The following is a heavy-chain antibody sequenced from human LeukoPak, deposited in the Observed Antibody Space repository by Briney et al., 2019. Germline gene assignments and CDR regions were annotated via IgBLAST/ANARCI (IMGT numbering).Heavy chain of an antibody. D-gene: IGHD4-17*01. CDR1: GFTFSSYS. V-gene: IGHV3-21*01. CDR3: ARDRNDYAPFDY. CDR2: ISSSSTFI. J-gene: IGHJ4*02. Sequence: GGSLRLSCAASGFTFSSYSMNWVRQAPGKGLEWVSTISSSSTFIYYADSVKDRFTISRDNAKNSLYLQVGSLRAEDTAVYYCARDRNDYAPFDYWGQGTLVTVSS.